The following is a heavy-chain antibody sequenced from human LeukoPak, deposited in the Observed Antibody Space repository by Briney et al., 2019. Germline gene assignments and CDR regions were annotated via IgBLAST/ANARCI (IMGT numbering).Heavy chain of an antibody. CDR3: ARSWFGELSLDY. D-gene: IGHD3-10*01. CDR1: GGTFSSYA. Sequence: GASVKVSCKASGGTFSSYAISWVRQAPGQGLEWMGGIIPIFGTANYAQKFQGRVTITADESTSTAYMELSSLRSEDTAVYYCARSWFGELSLDYWGQGTLVTVSS. J-gene: IGHJ4*02. CDR2: IIPIFGTA. V-gene: IGHV1-69*13.